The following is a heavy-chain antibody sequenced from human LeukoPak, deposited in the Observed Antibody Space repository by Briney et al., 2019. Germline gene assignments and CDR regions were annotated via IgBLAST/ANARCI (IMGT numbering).Heavy chain of an antibody. V-gene: IGHV1-2*06. D-gene: IGHD6-19*01. Sequence: GASVKVSCKASGYTFTGYYMHWVRQAPGQGLEWMGRINPNSGGTNYAQKFKGRVTMTRDTSISTAYMELSRLRSDDTAVYYCAGTGIAVAGIRNDYWGQGTLVTVSS. CDR2: INPNSGGT. J-gene: IGHJ4*02. CDR3: AGTGIAVAGIRNDY. CDR1: GYTFTGYY.